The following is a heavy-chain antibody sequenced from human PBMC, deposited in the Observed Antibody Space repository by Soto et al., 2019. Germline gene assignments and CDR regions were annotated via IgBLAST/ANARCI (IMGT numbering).Heavy chain of an antibody. CDR3: ARGPEDYYYGMAG. Sequence: GESLKISCKGSGYSFTSSWIGWVRQMPGKGLEWMGIIYPGDSDTRYSPYFQGQVTISADKSISTAYLQWSSLKASDTAMYYCARGPEDYYYGMAGWDEGTTVTVSS. CDR1: GYSFTSSW. V-gene: IGHV5-51*01. CDR2: IYPGDSDT. J-gene: IGHJ6*04.